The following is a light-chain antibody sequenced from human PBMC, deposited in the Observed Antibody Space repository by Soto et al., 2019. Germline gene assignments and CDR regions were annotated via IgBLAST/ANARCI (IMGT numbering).Light chain of an antibody. CDR1: QSVSSY. Sequence: EIMLTQSPATLSLSPGERATLSCRASQSVSSYLAWYQQKPGQAPRLLIYDASNRATGIPARFSGSGSGTDFTLTISSLEPEDFATYYCQQSYSTLVYTFGQGTKLEIK. J-gene: IGKJ2*01. CDR2: DAS. CDR3: QQSYSTLVYT. V-gene: IGKV3-11*01.